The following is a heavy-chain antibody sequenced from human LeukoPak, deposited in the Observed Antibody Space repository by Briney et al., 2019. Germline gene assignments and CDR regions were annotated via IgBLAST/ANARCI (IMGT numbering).Heavy chain of an antibody. CDR2: ISSFGNTQ. D-gene: IGHD5-12*01. V-gene: IGHV3-11*04. CDR3: ARETTVATIRAFDI. J-gene: IGHJ3*02. Sequence: GGSLRLSCAASGFTFSDYYMSWIRQAPGKGLEWVSHISSFGNTQYVADSVKGRFTISRDNAQHSLYLQMNSLRAEDTAVYYCARETTVATIRAFDIWGQGTMVTVSS. CDR1: GFTFSDYY.